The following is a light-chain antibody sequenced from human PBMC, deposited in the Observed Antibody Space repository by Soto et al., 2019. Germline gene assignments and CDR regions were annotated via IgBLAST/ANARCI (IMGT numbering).Light chain of an antibody. V-gene: IGKV1-9*01. CDR2: AAS. Sequence: IQLTHSPSSLSASMGERVTITCRASQDISSFLAWYQQKPGKAPKLLIYAASTLQSGVPSRFSGSGSGTDFTLTISRLQPEDFATYFCQQLNSYPLTFGQGTRLEIK. J-gene: IGKJ5*01. CDR3: QQLNSYPLT. CDR1: QDISSF.